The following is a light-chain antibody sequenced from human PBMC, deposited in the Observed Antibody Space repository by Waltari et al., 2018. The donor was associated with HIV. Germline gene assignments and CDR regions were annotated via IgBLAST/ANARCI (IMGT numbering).Light chain of an antibody. CDR3: MQALESPLT. CDR2: LGS. Sequence: DIVMTQSPLSLSVTPGAPASISCRSSQSLLKSNGYIYLDWYLQKPGPSPPLLVYLGSNRASGVPDRFSGSGSATYFTLKISRVEAEDVGIYYCMQALESPLTFGGGTRVEIK. CDR1: QSLLKSNGYIY. J-gene: IGKJ4*01. V-gene: IGKV2-28*01.